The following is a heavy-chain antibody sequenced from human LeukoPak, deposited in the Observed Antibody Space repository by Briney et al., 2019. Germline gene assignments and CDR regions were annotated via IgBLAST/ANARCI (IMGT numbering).Heavy chain of an antibody. Sequence: PAETLSLTCVVSGGSIITNDYWWGWIRQPPGKGLEWIGTIDHAGTTFYNVSLKSRVTISVDTPNNQFSLRLNSVGAADTAVYYSARRRDGYNQLDYWGQGTLVTVSP. CDR3: ARRRDGYNQLDY. V-gene: IGHV4-39*01. J-gene: IGHJ4*02. CDR2: IDHAGTT. CDR1: GGSIITNDYW. D-gene: IGHD5-24*01.